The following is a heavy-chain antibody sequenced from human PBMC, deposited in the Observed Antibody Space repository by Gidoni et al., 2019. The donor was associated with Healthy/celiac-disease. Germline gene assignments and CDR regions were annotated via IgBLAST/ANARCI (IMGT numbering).Heavy chain of an antibody. J-gene: IGHJ5*02. CDR2: IYYSGST. V-gene: IGHV4-59*01. CDR1: GCSISSYY. D-gene: IGHD2-15*01. Sequence: QVQLQESGPGLVKPSETLSLTCTVSGCSISSYYWSWIRQPPGKGLEWIWYIYYSGSTNYNPALKSRVTIAVDTSKNQFSLKLSSVTAADTAVYYCARDLRGYCSGGSCYSGWFDPWGQGTLVTVSS. CDR3: ARDLRGYCSGGSCYSGWFDP.